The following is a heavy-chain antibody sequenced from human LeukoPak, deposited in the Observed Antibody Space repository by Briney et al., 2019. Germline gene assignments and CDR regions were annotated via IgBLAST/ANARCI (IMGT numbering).Heavy chain of an antibody. V-gene: IGHV4-59*01. CDR1: AGSISTYF. CDR2: IYYSGST. CDR3: AREGSGYEGYYFDY. Sequence: SETLSLTCTVSAGSISTYFWSWIRQPPGKGLEWIGYIYYSGSTNYNPSLKSRVTISLDTSKNQFSLKLSSVTAADTAMYYCAREGSGYEGYYFDYWGRGTLVTVSS. J-gene: IGHJ4*02. D-gene: IGHD5-12*01.